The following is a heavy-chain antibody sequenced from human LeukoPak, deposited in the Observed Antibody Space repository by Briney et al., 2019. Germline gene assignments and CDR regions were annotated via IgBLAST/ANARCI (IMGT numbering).Heavy chain of an antibody. CDR3: ARGVVVVAAATADFDY. D-gene: IGHD2-15*01. CDR2: ISYDGSNK. CDR1: GFTFSSYA. J-gene: IGHJ4*02. V-gene: IGHV3-30-3*01. Sequence: PGGSLRLSCAASGFTFSSYAMSWVRQAPGKGLEWVAVISYDGSNKYYADSVKGRFTISRDNSKNTLYLQMNSLRAEDTAVYYCARGVVVVAAATADFDYWGQGTLVTVSS.